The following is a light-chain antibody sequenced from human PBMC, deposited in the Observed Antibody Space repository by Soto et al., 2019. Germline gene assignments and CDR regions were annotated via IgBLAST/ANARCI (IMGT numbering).Light chain of an antibody. CDR1: QDISSY. V-gene: IGKV1-8*01. Sequence: ALRMTQSLSSLSASTGDRVTITCRASQDISSYLAWYQQKPGKAPKFLIYAASTLQSGVPSRFSGSGSGTDFTLTISCLQSEDFATYYCQQYYSYPRTFGQGTKVEIK. CDR2: AAS. CDR3: QQYYSYPRT. J-gene: IGKJ1*01.